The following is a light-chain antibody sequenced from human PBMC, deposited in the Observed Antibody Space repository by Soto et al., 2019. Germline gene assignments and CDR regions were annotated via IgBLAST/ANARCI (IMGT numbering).Light chain of an antibody. CDR1: SSNIGSNT. J-gene: IGLJ1*01. Sequence: QSVLTQPASASGTPGQRVTISCSGSSSNIGSNTVNWYQQLPGTAPKLLISSNNQRPSGVPDRFSGSKSGTSASLAISGLQSEDEADYYCASWDNSLNGPYVFGTGTKVTVL. V-gene: IGLV1-44*01. CDR3: ASWDNSLNGPYV. CDR2: SNN.